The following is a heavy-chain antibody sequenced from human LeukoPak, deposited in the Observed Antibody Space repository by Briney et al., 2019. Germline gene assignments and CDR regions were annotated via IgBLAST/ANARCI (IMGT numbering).Heavy chain of an antibody. CDR3: ARTYDFWSGYLKELTFDY. V-gene: IGHV4-59*08. D-gene: IGHD3-3*01. CDR2: IYYSGST. Sequence: SETLSLTCTVSGGSISSYYWSWIRQPPGKGPEWIGYIYYSGSTNYNPSLKSRVTISVDTSKNQFSLKLSSVTAADTAVYYCARTYDFWSGYLKELTFDYWGQGTLVTVSS. J-gene: IGHJ4*02. CDR1: GGSISSYY.